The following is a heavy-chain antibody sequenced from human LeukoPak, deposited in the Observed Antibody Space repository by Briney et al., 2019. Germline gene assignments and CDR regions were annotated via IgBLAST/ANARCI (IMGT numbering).Heavy chain of an antibody. Sequence: PSETLSLTCTVSGGFISTGDYYWSRIRQHPGKGLEWIGHIYYSGSTFYNPSLKSRLIISQDTSKNQFSLNLSSVTVADTAVYYCARGMIDDGYFDAFDIWGQGTMVTVSS. CDR1: GGFISTGDYY. CDR2: IYYSGST. V-gene: IGHV4-31*03. CDR3: ARGMIDDGYFDAFDI. J-gene: IGHJ3*02. D-gene: IGHD2-15*01.